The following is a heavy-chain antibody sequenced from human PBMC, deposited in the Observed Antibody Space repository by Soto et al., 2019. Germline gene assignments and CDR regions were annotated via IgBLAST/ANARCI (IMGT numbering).Heavy chain of an antibody. J-gene: IGHJ4*02. D-gene: IGHD6-19*01. CDR2: IRSKANSYAT. CDR3: TRHSYSSGWYDDN. V-gene: IGHV3-73*01. Sequence: GSLRLSCAASGFTFSGSAMHWVRQASGKGVEWVGRIRSKANSYATAYAASVKGRFTISRDDSKNTAYLQMNSLKTEDTAVYYCTRHSYSSGWYDDNWGQGTLVTVSS. CDR1: GFTFSGSA.